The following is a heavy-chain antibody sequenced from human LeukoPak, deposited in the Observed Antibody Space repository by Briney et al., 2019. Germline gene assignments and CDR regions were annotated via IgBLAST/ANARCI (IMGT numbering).Heavy chain of an antibody. CDR2: ISYGGSNK. J-gene: IGHJ4*02. CDR1: GFTFSSYD. CDR3: ARDPFNYDSSGYYSY. V-gene: IGHV3-30-3*01. Sequence: GGSLTLSCAASGFTFSSYDMHWVRQAPGKGLEGVAVISYGGSNKYYADSVKGRFTISRDNSKNTLYLQMNSLRAEDTAGYYSARDPFNYDSSGYYSYWGQGTLVTVSS. D-gene: IGHD3-22*01.